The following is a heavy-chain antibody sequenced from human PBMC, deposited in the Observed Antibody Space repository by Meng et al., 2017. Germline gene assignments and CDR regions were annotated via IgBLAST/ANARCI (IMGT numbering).Heavy chain of an antibody. CDR2: IYHSGST. D-gene: IGHD3-22*01. CDR1: GGSISSSNW. V-gene: IGHV4-4*02. Sequence: QRRGSGPGLVRPSGTLAPTCAVAGGSISSSNWWSWVRQPPGKGLEWIGEIYHSGSTNYNPSLKSRVTISVDKSKNQFSLKLSSVTAADTAVYYCARAGVGYYDSSGPYSYWGQGTLVTVSS. J-gene: IGHJ4*02. CDR3: ARAGVGYYDSSGPYSY.